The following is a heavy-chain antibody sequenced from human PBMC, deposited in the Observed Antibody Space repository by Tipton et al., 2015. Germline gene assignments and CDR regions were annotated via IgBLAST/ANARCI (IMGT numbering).Heavy chain of an antibody. CDR2: IYYSGNT. Sequence: GLVKPSETLSLTCTVSGGSISSYYWSWIRQSPGKGLEWIGYIYYSGNTNYNPSLKSRVTISVDTPKKQFSLKLSSVTAADTAVYYCARSRTNIVVVPADYGMDVWGQGTTVTVSS. CDR3: ARSRTNIVVVPADYGMDV. V-gene: IGHV4-59*01. D-gene: IGHD2-2*01. J-gene: IGHJ6*02. CDR1: GGSISSYY.